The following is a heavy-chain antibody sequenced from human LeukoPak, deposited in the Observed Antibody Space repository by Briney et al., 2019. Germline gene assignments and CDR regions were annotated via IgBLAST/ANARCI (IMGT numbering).Heavy chain of an antibody. J-gene: IGHJ5*02. V-gene: IGHV4-59*01. D-gene: IGHD1-26*01. Sequence: SETLSLTCTVSGGSISSYYWSWIRQPPGKGLEWIGYIYYSGSTNYNPSLKSRVTISVHTSKNHFSLNLSSVTAADTAMYYCATLGRPAKNWFDPGGQGTLVTVSS. CDR3: ATLGRPAKNWFDP. CDR1: GGSISSYY. CDR2: IYYSGST.